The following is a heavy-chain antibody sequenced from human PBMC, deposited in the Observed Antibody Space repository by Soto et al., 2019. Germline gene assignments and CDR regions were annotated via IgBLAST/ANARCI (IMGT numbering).Heavy chain of an antibody. Sequence: PGGSLRLSCAASGFSFSSYGMHWVRQAPGKGLEWVAVISPEGSNKDYADSVKGRFTISRDNSKNTLYLQMNSLRAEDTVVYYYASWGDFWRGSPPYYHHGMDVWGQGTTVTVSS. J-gene: IGHJ6*01. CDR1: GFSFSSYG. CDR3: ASWGDFWRGSPPYYHHGMDV. V-gene: IGHV3-30*03. CDR2: ISPEGSNK. D-gene: IGHD3-3*01.